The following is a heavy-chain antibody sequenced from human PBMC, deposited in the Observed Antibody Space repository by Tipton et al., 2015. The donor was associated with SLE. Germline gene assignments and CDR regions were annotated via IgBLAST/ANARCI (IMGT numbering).Heavy chain of an antibody. CDR2: IYTSGST. D-gene: IGHD6-13*01. CDR1: GASISSGSFY. CDR3: AREGIAAESWFFDL. J-gene: IGHJ2*01. V-gene: IGHV4-61*02. Sequence: TLSLTCTVSGASISSGSFYWSWIRQPAGKGLEWIGRIYTSGSTHYHPSLRSRVTISLDTSKNQFSLKLTSVTATDTAVYYCAREGIAAESWFFDLWGRSTLVTVSS.